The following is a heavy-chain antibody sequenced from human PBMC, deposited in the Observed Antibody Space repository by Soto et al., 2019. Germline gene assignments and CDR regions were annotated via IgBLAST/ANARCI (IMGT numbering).Heavy chain of an antibody. CDR2: INPSDKTT. CDR3: ARSYVTSRPLDY. CDR1: GYSFTSHY. V-gene: IGHV1-46*01. D-gene: IGHD6-6*01. Sequence: SVKVSCKASGYSFTSHYIHWVRQAPGQGLEWMGIINPSDKTTRYAQKFQGKISITRDTSTASVYMEMSSLSFEDAAVYYCARSYVTSRPLDYWGQGTLVTVSS. J-gene: IGHJ4*02.